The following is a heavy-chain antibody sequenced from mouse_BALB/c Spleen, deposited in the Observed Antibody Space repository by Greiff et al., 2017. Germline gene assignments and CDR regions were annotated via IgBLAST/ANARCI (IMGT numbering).Heavy chain of an antibody. CDR1: GFTFSSYT. CDR3: ARRSARATGYAMDY. CDR2: ISNGGGST. Sequence: EVQGVESGGGLVQPGGSLKLSCAASGFTFSSYTMSWVRQTPEKRLEWVAYISNGGGSTYYTDTVKGRFTISRDNAKNTLYLQMSSLKSEDTAMYYCARRSARATGYAMDYWGQGTSVTVSS. V-gene: IGHV5-12-2*01. D-gene: IGHD3-1*01. J-gene: IGHJ4*01.